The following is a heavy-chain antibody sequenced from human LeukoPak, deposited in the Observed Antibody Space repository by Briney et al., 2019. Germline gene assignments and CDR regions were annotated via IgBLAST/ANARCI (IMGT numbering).Heavy chain of an antibody. J-gene: IGHJ4*02. CDR3: ARADSSSWYVDY. Sequence: TLSLTCAVSGGSISSGGYSWSWIRQPPGKGLEWIGYIYHSGSTYYNPSLKSRVTISVDRSKNQFSLKLSSVTAADTAVHYWARADSSSWYVDYWGQGTLVTVSS. D-gene: IGHD6-13*01. CDR2: IYHSGST. V-gene: IGHV4-30-2*01. CDR1: GGSISSGGYS.